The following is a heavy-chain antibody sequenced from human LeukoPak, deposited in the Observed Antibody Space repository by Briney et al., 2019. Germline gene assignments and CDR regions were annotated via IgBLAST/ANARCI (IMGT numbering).Heavy chain of an antibody. Sequence: GGSLRLSCAASGFRFSTYAMSWVRQAPGKGLEWVSVIYSGGSTYYADSVKGRFTISRDSSKNTLYLQMNSLRAEDTAVYYCARAYKDRSLAGKKEFFQHWGQGTLVTVSS. D-gene: IGHD6-19*01. CDR2: IYSGGST. CDR3: ARAYKDRSLAGKKEFFQH. J-gene: IGHJ1*01. V-gene: IGHV3-66*01. CDR1: GFRFSTYA.